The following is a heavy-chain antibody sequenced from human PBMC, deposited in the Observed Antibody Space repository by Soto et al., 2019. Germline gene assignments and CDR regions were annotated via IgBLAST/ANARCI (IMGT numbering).Heavy chain of an antibody. V-gene: IGHV3-23*01. Sequence: PGGSLRLSCAASGFALSSYAMSWVRQAPGKGLEWVSAIRGSDGSTYYANSVKGRFTISRDNSKNTLFLQMNSLRAEDTAIYYCTKGGHLDYWGPGTLVTVSS. CDR3: TKGGHLDY. D-gene: IGHD3-10*01. CDR2: IRGSDGST. J-gene: IGHJ4*02. CDR1: GFALSSYA.